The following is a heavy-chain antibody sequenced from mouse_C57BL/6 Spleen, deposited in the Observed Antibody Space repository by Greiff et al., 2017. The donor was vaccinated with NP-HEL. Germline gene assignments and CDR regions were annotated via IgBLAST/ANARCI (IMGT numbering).Heavy chain of an antibody. CDR2: INPYNGGT. CDR3: ARWAQSDAMDY. Sequence: EVQLQQSGPVLVKPGASVKMSCKASGYTFTDYYMNWVKQSHGKSLEWIGVINPYNGGTSYNQKFKGKATLTVDKSSSTAYMELNSLTSEDSAVYYCARWAQSDAMDYWGQGTSVTVSS. V-gene: IGHV1-19*01. J-gene: IGHJ4*01. CDR1: GYTFTDYY.